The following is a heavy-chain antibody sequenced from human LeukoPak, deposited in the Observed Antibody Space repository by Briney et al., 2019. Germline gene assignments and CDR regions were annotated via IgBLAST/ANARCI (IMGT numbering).Heavy chain of an antibody. Sequence: PGGSLRLSCAASGFTFSSYAMHWVRQAPGKGLEWVAVISYDGSNKYYADSVKGRFTISRDNSKNTLYLQMNSLRAEDTAVYYCAREYGRGHDAFDIWGQGTMVTVSS. J-gene: IGHJ3*02. CDR1: GFTFSSYA. CDR2: ISYDGSNK. CDR3: AREYGRGHDAFDI. V-gene: IGHV3-30-3*01. D-gene: IGHD3-10*02.